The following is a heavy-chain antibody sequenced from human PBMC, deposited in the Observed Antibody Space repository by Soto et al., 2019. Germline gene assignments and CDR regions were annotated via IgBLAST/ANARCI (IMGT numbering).Heavy chain of an antibody. J-gene: IGHJ5*01. CDR1: GGSISSYY. Sequence: SETLSLTCTVSGGSISSYYWSWIRQPPGKGLEWIGYIYYSGSTNYNPPRKSRDTISVDTSKNQFSLKLSSVTAADTAVYYCARGRAYSNYEGRKLNWEEVWCFDSWGQGTLVTVSS. CDR2: IYYSGST. V-gene: IGHV4-59*01. CDR3: ARGRAYSNYEGRKLNWEEVWCFDS. D-gene: IGHD4-4*01.